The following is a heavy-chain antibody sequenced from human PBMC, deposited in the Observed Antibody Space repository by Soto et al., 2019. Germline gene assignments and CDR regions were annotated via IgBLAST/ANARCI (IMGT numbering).Heavy chain of an antibody. J-gene: IGHJ6*02. V-gene: IGHV3-21*01. CDR3: ARDEFLEWLLGLYGMDV. CDR2: ISSSSSYI. Sequence: GGSLRLSCAASGFTLSSYSMNWVRQAPGKGLEWVSSISSSSSYIYYADSVKGRFTISRDNAKNSLYLQMNSLRAEDTAVYYCARDEFLEWLLGLYGMDVWGQGTTVTVSS. D-gene: IGHD3-3*01. CDR1: GFTLSSYS.